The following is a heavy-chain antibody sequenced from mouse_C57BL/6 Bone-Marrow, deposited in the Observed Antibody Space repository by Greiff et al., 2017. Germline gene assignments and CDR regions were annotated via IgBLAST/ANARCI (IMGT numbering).Heavy chain of an antibody. Sequence: VQLQQSVAELVRPGASVKLSCTASGFNIKNTYMHWVKQRPEQGLEWIGRIDPANGNPNYAPKFQGKATITADTSSNTAYLQLSSLTSADTAIYYCTSYYGNFAWFAYWYQGTLVTVSA. CDR2: IDPANGNP. D-gene: IGHD2-1*01. CDR1: GFNIKNTY. V-gene: IGHV14-3*01. CDR3: TSYYGNFAWFAY. J-gene: IGHJ3*01.